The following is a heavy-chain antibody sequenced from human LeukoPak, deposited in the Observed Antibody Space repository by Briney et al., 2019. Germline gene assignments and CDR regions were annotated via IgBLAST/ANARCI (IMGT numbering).Heavy chain of an antibody. Sequence: SQTLSLTCTVSGGSISSGGYYWSWIRQHPGKGLEWIGYIYYSGSTYYNPSLKSRVTISVDTSKNQFSLKLSSVTAADTAVYYCARTPLAAADYFDYWGQGTLVPVSS. CDR2: IYYSGST. CDR1: GGSISSGGYY. CDR3: ARTPLAAADYFDY. V-gene: IGHV4-31*03. J-gene: IGHJ4*02. D-gene: IGHD6-13*01.